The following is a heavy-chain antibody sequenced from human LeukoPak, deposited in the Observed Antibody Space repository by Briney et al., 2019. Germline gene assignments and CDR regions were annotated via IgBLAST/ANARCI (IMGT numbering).Heavy chain of an antibody. CDR1: GYTFTGYY. CDR2: INPNSGGT. Sequence: ASVKVSCKASGYTFTGYYMHWVRQAPGQGLEWMGWINPNSGGTNYAQKFQGRVNMTRDTSISTAYMELSRLRSDDTAVYYYARVLVVPAAIGGWFDPWGQGTLVTVSS. J-gene: IGHJ5*02. D-gene: IGHD2-2*01. CDR3: ARVLVVPAAIGGWFDP. V-gene: IGHV1-2*02.